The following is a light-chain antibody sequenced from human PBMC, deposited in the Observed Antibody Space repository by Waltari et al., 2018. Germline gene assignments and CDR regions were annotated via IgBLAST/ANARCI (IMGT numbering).Light chain of an antibody. CDR3: QQYNSYSLLS. CDR2: KAS. J-gene: IGKJ4*01. CDR1: QRISKW. V-gene: IGKV1-5*03. Sequence: DIQITQSPFTLSASVGDRVIFSCRASQRISKWLAWYQQKPGKAPKLLIYKASTLESGVPSRFSGSGSGTEFTLTISSLQPEDFATYYCQQYNSYSLLSFGGGTKVEIK.